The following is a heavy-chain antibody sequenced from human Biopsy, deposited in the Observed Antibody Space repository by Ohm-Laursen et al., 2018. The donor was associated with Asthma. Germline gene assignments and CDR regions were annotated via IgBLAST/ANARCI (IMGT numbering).Heavy chain of an antibody. CDR2: IKHDGTEK. CDR3: ARTFHFWSPYHAEHYQL. Sequence: LSLTCAAPGFTFGDYWMSWVRQVPGKGLEWVANIKHDGTEKNHVDSLKGRFTISRDNAKNSLYLQMSSLRAEDTAVYYCARTFHFWSPYHAEHYQLWGQGTLVTVPS. V-gene: IGHV3-7*01. J-gene: IGHJ1*01. CDR1: GFTFGDYW. D-gene: IGHD3-3*02.